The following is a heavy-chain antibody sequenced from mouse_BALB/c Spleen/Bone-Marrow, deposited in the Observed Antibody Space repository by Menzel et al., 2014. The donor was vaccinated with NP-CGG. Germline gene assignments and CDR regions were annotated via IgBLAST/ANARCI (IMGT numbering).Heavy chain of an antibody. Sequence: EVQGVASGGGLVQPGVFLRLSCATSGFTFTDHYMSWVRQPPGRALEWLGFIRNKANGYTTEYSASVKGQFTISRDNSQSIVYLQMNTLRAEDSATYYCARDYLYYFDYWGQGTTLTVSS. CDR3: ARDYLYYFDY. D-gene: IGHD2-1*01. J-gene: IGHJ2*01. CDR2: IRNKANGYTT. V-gene: IGHV7-3*02. CDR1: GFTFTDHY.